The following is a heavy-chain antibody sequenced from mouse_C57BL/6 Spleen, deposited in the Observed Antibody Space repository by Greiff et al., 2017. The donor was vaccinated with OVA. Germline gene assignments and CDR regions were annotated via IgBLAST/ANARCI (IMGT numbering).Heavy chain of an antibody. Sequence: QVQLQQPGAELVKPGASVKMSCKASGYTFTSYWITWVKQRPGQGLEWLGDIYPGSGSTNYHEKFTSKATLTVDTSSSTAYMQLSSLTSEDSAVYYCARYYYGSSYGAYYFDYWGQGTTLTVSS. CDR2: IYPGSGST. CDR1: GYTFTSYW. J-gene: IGHJ2*01. V-gene: IGHV1-55*01. CDR3: ARYYYGSSYGAYYFDY. D-gene: IGHD1-1*01.